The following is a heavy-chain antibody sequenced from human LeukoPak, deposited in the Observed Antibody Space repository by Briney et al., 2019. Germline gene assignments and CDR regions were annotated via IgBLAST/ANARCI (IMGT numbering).Heavy chain of an antibody. Sequence: PSQTLSLTCTVSGGSISSGGYYWSWLRQPPGKGLEWIGYIYHSGSTYYNPSLKSRVTISVDRSKNQFSLKLSSVTAADTAVYYCASARSISVTPGFDYWGQGTLVTVSS. D-gene: IGHD4-11*01. CDR3: ASARSISVTPGFDY. CDR1: GGSISSGGYY. V-gene: IGHV4-30-2*01. CDR2: IYHSGST. J-gene: IGHJ4*02.